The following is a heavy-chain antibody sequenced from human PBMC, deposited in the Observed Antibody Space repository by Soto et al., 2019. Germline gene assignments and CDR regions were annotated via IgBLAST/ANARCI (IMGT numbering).Heavy chain of an antibody. CDR3: TREEFSNWNDVPHFGS. CDR2: SANKADSYTT. Sequence: PGGSLRLSCAASGFIFSDHYMDWVRQAPGKGLEWVGRSANKADSYTTEYGASVKGRFTISRDGSKNSLCLQMNSLKTEDTAVYYCTREEFSNWNDVPHFGSWGQGTLVTVSS. J-gene: IGHJ4*02. CDR1: GFIFSDHY. V-gene: IGHV3-72*01. D-gene: IGHD1-20*01.